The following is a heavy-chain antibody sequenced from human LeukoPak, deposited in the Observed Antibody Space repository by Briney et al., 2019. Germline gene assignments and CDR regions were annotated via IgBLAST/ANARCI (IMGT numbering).Heavy chain of an antibody. Sequence: GGSLRLSCAASRFTFDYGMSWVRQAPGKGLEGVSSISSSSSYIYYADSVKGRFTISRDNAKNSLYLQMNSLRAEDTAVYYCARVNILAGALDYWGQGTLVTVSS. J-gene: IGHJ4*02. CDR3: ARVNILAGALDY. CDR1: RFTFDYG. CDR2: ISSSSSYI. D-gene: IGHD1-26*01. V-gene: IGHV3-21*01.